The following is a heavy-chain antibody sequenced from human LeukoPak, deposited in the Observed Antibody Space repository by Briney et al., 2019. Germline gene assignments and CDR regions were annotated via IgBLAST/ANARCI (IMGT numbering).Heavy chain of an antibody. V-gene: IGHV4-34*01. CDR3: ARTSARLLPDY. CDR1: GGSFSGYY. J-gene: IGHJ4*02. CDR2: INHSGST. Sequence: SETLSLTCAVYGGSFSGYYWSWIRQPPGKGLEWIGEINHSGSTNYNPSLKSRVTISVDTSKNQFSLKLSSVTAADTAVYYCARTSARLLPDYWGQGTLVTVSS. D-gene: IGHD5-18*01.